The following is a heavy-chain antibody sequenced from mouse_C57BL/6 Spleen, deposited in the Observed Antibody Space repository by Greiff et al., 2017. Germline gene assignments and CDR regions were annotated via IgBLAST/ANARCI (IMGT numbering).Heavy chain of an antibody. J-gene: IGHJ1*03. Sequence: QVQLQQPGTELVKPGASVKLSCKASGYTFTSYWMHWVKQRPGPGLEWIGNINPSNGGTNYNEKFKSKATLTGDKSSSTAYMQLSSLTSEDSAVYYCARPYDGEGFWYFDVWGTGTTVTVSS. D-gene: IGHD2-3*01. CDR3: ARPYDGEGFWYFDV. V-gene: IGHV1-53*01. CDR2: INPSNGGT. CDR1: GYTFTSYW.